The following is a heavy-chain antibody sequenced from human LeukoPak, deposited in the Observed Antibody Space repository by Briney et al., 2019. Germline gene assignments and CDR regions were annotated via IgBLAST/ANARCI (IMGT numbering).Heavy chain of an antibody. CDR1: GYTFTSYD. Sequence: GASVKVSCKASGYTFTSYDINWVRQATGQGLEWMGWMNPNSGNTGYAQKFQGRVTMTRNTSISTAYMELSSLRSEDTAVYYCARGLGYCSSTSCRKPFDHWGQGTLVTVSS. D-gene: IGHD2-2*01. CDR3: ARGLGYCSSTSCRKPFDH. CDR2: MNPNSGNT. V-gene: IGHV1-8*01. J-gene: IGHJ4*02.